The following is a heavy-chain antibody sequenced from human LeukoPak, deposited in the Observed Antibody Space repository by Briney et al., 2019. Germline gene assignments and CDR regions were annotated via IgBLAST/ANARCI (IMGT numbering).Heavy chain of an antibody. J-gene: IGHJ5*02. CDR3: ARSGSYSFWFDP. Sequence: SETLSLTCTVSGGSISSSSYYWGWIRQPPGKGLEWIGSIYYSGITYYNPSLKSRVTISVDTSKNQFSLKLSSVTAADAAVYYCARSGSYSFWFDPWGQGTLVTVSS. CDR1: GGSISSSSYY. V-gene: IGHV4-39*01. CDR2: IYYSGIT. D-gene: IGHD1-26*01.